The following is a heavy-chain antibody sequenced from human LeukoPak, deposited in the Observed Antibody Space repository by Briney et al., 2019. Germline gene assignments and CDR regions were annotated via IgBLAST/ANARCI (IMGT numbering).Heavy chain of an antibody. CDR1: GYTFTSYY. J-gene: IGHJ5*02. Sequence: ASVKVSCKASGYTFTSYYMHWVRQAPGQGLEWMGIINPSGGSTSYAQKFQGRVTMTRDMSTSTVYMELSSLRSDDTAVYYCARGPPMVRGVILNWFDPWGQGTLVTVSS. D-gene: IGHD3-10*01. V-gene: IGHV1-46*01. CDR3: ARGPPMVRGVILNWFDP. CDR2: INPSGGST.